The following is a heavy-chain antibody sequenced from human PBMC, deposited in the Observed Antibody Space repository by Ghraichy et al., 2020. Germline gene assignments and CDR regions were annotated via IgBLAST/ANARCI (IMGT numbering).Heavy chain of an antibody. CDR2: IRSKANSYAT. CDR1: GFTFSGSA. Sequence: LSLTCAASGFTFSGSAMHWVRQASGKGLEWVGRIRSKANSYATAYAASVKGRFTISRDDSKNTAYLQMNSLKTEDTAVYYCTRHESGPYYYYGMDVWGQGTTVTVSS. J-gene: IGHJ6*02. V-gene: IGHV3-73*01. CDR3: TRHESGPYYYYGMDV.